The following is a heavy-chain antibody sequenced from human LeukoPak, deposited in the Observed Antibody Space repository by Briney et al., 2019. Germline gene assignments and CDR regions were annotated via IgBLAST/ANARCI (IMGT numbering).Heavy chain of an antibody. CDR1: GVSISSSY. CDR3: AKSPNYDFWSGHNDAFDI. J-gene: IGHJ3*02. V-gene: IGHV4-59*12. Sequence: KTSETLSLTCTVSGVSISSSYWSWIRQPPGKGLEWIGYIYYSGNTNYNPSLKSRVTMSVDTSKNQFSLKLSSVTAADTAVYYCAKSPNYDFWSGHNDAFDIWGQGTMVTVSS. D-gene: IGHD3-3*01. CDR2: IYYSGNT.